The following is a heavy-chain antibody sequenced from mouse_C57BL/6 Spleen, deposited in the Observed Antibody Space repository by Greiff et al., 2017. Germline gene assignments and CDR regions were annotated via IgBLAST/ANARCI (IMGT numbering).Heavy chain of an antibody. CDR3: ARAELGYYYAMDY. V-gene: IGHV1-64*01. Sequence: QVQLKQPGAELVKPGASVKLSCKASGYTFTSYWMHWVKQRPGQGLEWIGMIHPNSGSTNYNEKFKSKATLTVDKSSSTAYMQLSSLTSEDSAVYYCARAELGYYYAMDYWGQGTSVTVSA. J-gene: IGHJ4*01. CDR2: IHPNSGST. D-gene: IGHD4-1*01. CDR1: GYTFTSYW.